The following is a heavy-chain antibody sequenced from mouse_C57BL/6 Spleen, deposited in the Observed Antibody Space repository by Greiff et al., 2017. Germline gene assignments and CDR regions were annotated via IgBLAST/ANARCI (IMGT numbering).Heavy chain of an antibody. J-gene: IGHJ2*01. D-gene: IGHD1-1*01. CDR1: GYTFTSYW. CDR2: IDPSDSYT. Sequence: QVQLQQPGAELVMPGASVKLSCKASGYTFTSYWMHWVKQRPGQGLEWIGEIDPSDSYTNYNQKFKGKSTLTVDKSSSTAYMQLSSLTSEDSAVYYCARVGSSYLFDYWGQGTTLTVSS. CDR3: ARVGSSYLFDY. V-gene: IGHV1-69*01.